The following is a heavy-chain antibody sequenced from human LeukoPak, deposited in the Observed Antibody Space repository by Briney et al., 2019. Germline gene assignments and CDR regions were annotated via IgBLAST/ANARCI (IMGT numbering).Heavy chain of an antibody. CDR2: ISGSGGST. D-gene: IGHD2-8*01. J-gene: IGHJ6*03. CDR3: ARNGITSRYYYYYMDV. V-gene: IGHV3-23*01. CDR1: GFTFSSYA. Sequence: GGSLRLSCAASGFTFSSYAMSWVRQAPGKGLEWVSAISGSGGSTYCADSVKGRFTISRDNSKNTLYLQMGSLRAEDMAVYYCARNGITSRYYYYYMDVWGKGTTVTVSS.